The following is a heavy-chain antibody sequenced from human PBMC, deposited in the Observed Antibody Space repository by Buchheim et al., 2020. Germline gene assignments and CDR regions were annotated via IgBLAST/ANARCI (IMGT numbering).Heavy chain of an antibody. J-gene: IGHJ6*02. CDR2: IYYSGST. D-gene: IGHD2-2*01. CDR3: ARGGIVVVPAAAYGYYGMDV. Sequence: QEQLQESGPGLVKPSEHLSLTCTVSGGSISSYYWSWIRQPPGKGLEWIGYIYYSGSTNSHTSLKSRVTISVDTSKNQFSLKLSSVTAADTAVYYCARGGIVVVPAAAYGYYGMDVWGQGTT. CDR1: GGSISSYY. V-gene: IGHV4-59*08.